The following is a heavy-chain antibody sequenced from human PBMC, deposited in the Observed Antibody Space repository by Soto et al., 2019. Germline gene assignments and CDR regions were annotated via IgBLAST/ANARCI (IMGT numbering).Heavy chain of an antibody. CDR1: GCTFSSYW. D-gene: IGHD6-13*01. J-gene: IGHJ4*02. Sequence: PGGSLRLSCAASGCTFSSYWMSWVRQAPGKGLEWVANIKQDGSEKYYVDSVKGRFTISRDNAKNSLYLQMNSLRAEDTAVYYCARDPPRYSSRWYPLDYWGQGTLVTVSS. V-gene: IGHV3-7*05. CDR3: ARDPPRYSSRWYPLDY. CDR2: IKQDGSEK.